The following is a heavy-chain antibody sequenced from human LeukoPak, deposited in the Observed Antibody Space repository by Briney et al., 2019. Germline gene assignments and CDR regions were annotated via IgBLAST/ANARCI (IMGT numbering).Heavy chain of an antibody. CDR3: ARHPARRIAAPFDP. CDR1: GYTFTSYY. CDR2: INPSGGST. J-gene: IGHJ5*02. V-gene: IGHV1-46*01. D-gene: IGHD6-6*01. Sequence: ALVKVSCKASGYTFTSYYMHWVRQAPGQGLEWMGIINPSGGSTSYAQKFQGRVTMTRDMSTSTVYMELSSLKASDTAMYYCARHPARRIAAPFDPWGQGTLVTVSS.